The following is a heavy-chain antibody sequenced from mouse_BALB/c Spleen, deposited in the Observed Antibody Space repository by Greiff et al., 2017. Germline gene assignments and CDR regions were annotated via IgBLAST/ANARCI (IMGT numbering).Heavy chain of an antibody. CDR3: AYDYDGSAPFAY. J-gene: IGHJ3*01. CDR2: INPGSGGT. CDR1: GYAFTNYL. V-gene: IGHV1-54*01. D-gene: IGHD2-4*01. Sequence: QVQLQQSGAELVRPGTSVKVSCKASGYAFTNYLIEWVKQRPGQGLEWIGVINPGSGGTSYNQKFKGKATLTVDKSSSTAYMQLKSLTSEDSAVYYCAYDYDGSAPFAYWGQGTLVTVS.